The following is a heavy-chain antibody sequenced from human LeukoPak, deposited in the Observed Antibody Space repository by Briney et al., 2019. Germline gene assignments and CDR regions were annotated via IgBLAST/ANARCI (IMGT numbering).Heavy chain of an antibody. CDR3: ARDRGYYGSGSIDY. CDR1: GGSISSYY. V-gene: IGHV4-59*12. CDR2: IHYSGST. D-gene: IGHD3-10*01. J-gene: IGHJ4*02. Sequence: SETLSLTCTVSGGSISSYYWSWIRQPPGKGLEWTGNIHYSGSTNYNPSLKSRVTISADTSKNQFSLRVTSVTAADTAVYYCARDRGYYGSGSIDYWGQGTLVTVSS.